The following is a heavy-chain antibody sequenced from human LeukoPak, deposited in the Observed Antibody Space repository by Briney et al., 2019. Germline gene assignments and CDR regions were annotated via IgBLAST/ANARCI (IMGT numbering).Heavy chain of an antibody. D-gene: IGHD4/OR15-4a*01. CDR1: GFTISGSY. CDR2: IYGADTI. Sequence: GRSLRLSCAASGFTISGSYMSWVRQVPGKGLEWVSCIYGADTIYYADFVKDRFSISRDSNRNILYPQMNSLRAEDTAVYYCARGARGAYFDFWGHGTLVTVSS. CDR3: ARGARGAYFDF. J-gene: IGHJ4*01. V-gene: IGHV3-66*01.